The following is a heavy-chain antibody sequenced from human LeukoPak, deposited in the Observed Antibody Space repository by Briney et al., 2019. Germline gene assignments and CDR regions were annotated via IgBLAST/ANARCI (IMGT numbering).Heavy chain of an antibody. J-gene: IGHJ1*01. CDR1: GDSVSNNIAT. CDR3: TRTKDGYFQN. CDR2: TYYRSRWGN. V-gene: IGHV6-1*01. Sequence: SQTLSLTCAISGDSVSNNIATWNWVRQSPSRGLEWLGRTYYRSRWGNDYAISVKGRITINPDTSKNQFSLQLNSVTPEDTAVYYCTRTKDGYFQNWGQGTLVSVSS.